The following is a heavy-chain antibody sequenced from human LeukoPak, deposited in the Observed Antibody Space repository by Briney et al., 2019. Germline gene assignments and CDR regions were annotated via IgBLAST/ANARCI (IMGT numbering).Heavy chain of an antibody. Sequence: GGSLRLSCGASGFSFSNHWMGWVRQAPENGLEWVAIMSQDGSDKYHLDSVKGQFTISRDNAKNTLYLQMSSLRVEDTAVYYCARGDGRGRSDGATWGPGTLVTVSS. CDR1: GFSFSNHW. V-gene: IGHV3-7*01. J-gene: IGHJ4*02. D-gene: IGHD5-18*01. CDR2: MSQDGSDK. CDR3: ARGDGRGRSDGAT.